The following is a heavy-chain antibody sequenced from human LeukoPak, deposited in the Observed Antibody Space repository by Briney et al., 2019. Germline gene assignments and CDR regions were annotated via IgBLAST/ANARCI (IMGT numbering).Heavy chain of an antibody. Sequence: ASVKVSCKASGYTFTSYGISWVRQAPGQGLEWMGWISAYNGNTNYAQKLQGRVTMTTDTSTSTAYMELRSLRSEDTAVYYCARGPEGYYYYYYMDVWGKGTTVTVSS. CDR2: ISAYNGNT. J-gene: IGHJ6*03. V-gene: IGHV1-18*01. CDR1: GYTFTSYG. CDR3: ARGPEGYYYYYYMDV.